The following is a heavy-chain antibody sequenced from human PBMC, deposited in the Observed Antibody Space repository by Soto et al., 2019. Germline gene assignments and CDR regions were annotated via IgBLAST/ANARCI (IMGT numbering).Heavy chain of an antibody. CDR3: ARGGRAIAVAGTVFDY. J-gene: IGHJ4*02. CDR1: GYTFTGYY. CDR2: INPNSGGT. D-gene: IGHD6-19*01. Sequence: ASVKVSCKASGYTFTGYYMHWVRQAPGQGLEWMGWINPNSGGTNYPQKFQGWVTMTRDTSISTAYMELSRLRSDDTAMYYCARGGRAIAVAGTVFDYWGQGTLVTVS. V-gene: IGHV1-2*04.